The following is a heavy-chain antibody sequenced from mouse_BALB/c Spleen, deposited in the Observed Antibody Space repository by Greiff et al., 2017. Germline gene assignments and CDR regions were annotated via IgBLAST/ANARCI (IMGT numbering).Heavy chain of an antibody. CDR2: ISYDGSN. V-gene: IGHV3-6*02. J-gene: IGHJ4*01. D-gene: IGHD1-2*01. CDR1: GYSITSGYY. Sequence: EVKVEESGPGLVKPSQSLSLTCSVTGYSITSGYYWNWIRQFPGNKLEWMGYISYDGSNNYNPSLKNRISITRDTSKNQFFLKLNSVTTEDTATYYCARRDYYGYLDYWGQGTSVTVSS. CDR3: ARRDYYGYLDY.